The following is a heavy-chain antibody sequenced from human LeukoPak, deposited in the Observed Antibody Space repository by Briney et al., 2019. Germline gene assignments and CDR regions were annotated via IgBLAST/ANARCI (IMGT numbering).Heavy chain of an antibody. J-gene: IGHJ4*02. D-gene: IGHD2-15*01. V-gene: IGHV3-7*03. CDR3: AKDTGWFFDY. Sequence: GGSLRLSCAASGFIFNTYSMSWVRQAPGKGLEWVANINQDGSEKYYADSVKGRFTISRDNAKNSLYLQMNSLRAEDTALYYCAKDTGWFFDYWGQGTLVTVSS. CDR1: GFIFNTYS. CDR2: INQDGSEK.